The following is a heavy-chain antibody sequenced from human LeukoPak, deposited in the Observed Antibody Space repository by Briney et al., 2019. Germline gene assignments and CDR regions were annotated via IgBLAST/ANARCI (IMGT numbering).Heavy chain of an antibody. Sequence: GGSLRLSCEASGFSMRGYWMSWVRQAPGKGLEWVGNIKQDGSERNYVDSVKGRFTISRDNAKKSLYLQMNSLRAEDTAVYYCARDWGAYYHFFDYWGQGTLVTVSS. D-gene: IGHD3-22*01. CDR3: ARDWGAYYHFFDY. CDR2: IKQDGSER. V-gene: IGHV3-7*01. J-gene: IGHJ4*02. CDR1: GFSMRGYW.